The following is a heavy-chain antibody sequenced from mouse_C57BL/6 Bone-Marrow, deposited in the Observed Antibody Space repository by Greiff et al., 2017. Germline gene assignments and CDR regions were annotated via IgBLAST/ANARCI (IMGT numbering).Heavy chain of an antibody. V-gene: IGHV5-6*01. CDR3: AWTYEGFAY. J-gene: IGHJ3*01. D-gene: IGHD2-3*01. CDR1: GFTFSSYG. CDR2: ISSGGSYT. Sequence: EVQLVESGGDLVKPGGSLKLSCAASGFTFSSYGMSWVRQTPDKRLEWVATISSGGSYTYYPDSVKGRFTISRDNAKNTLYLQMSSLKSEDTAMXYCAWTYEGFAYWGQGTLVTVSA.